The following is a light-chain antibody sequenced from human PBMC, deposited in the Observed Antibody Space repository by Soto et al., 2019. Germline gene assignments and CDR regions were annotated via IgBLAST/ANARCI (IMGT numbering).Light chain of an antibody. CDR3: NSYSGSNNFVV. CDR1: SSDVGGYDY. CDR2: EVN. V-gene: IGLV2-8*01. J-gene: IGLJ1*01. Sequence: QSALTRPPSASGSPGQSVTISCTGTSSDVGGYDYVSWYQQHPGKAPELIIYEVNKRPSGVPDRFSGSKSGNTASLTVSGLQAEDEADYYCNSYSGSNNFVVFGTGTKLTVL.